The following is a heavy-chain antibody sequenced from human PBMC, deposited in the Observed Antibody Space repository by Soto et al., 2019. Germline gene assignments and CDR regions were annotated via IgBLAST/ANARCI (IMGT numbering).Heavy chain of an antibody. D-gene: IGHD3-16*02. CDR2: INPSGGST. J-gene: IGHJ3*02. CDR1: GYTFTSYY. V-gene: IGHV1-46*01. CDR3: ARYQGDYDYIWGSYRSDAFDI. Sequence: ASVKVSCKASGYTFTSYYMHWVRQAPGQGLEWMGIINPSGGSTSYAQKFQGRVTMTRDTSASTAYMELSSLRSEDTAVYYCARYQGDYDYIWGSYRSDAFDIWGQGTMVTVSS.